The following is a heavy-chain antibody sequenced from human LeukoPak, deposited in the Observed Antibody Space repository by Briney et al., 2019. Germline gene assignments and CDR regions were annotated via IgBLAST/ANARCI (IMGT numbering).Heavy chain of an antibody. CDR3: ARDRSGGSWGAFDI. D-gene: IGHD2-15*01. V-gene: IGHV3-21*01. Sequence: PGGSLRLSCAASGFTFNRNNMNWVRQAPGKGLEWVSSISSSSSYIYYADSVKGRFTISRDNAKNSLYLQMNSLRAEDTAVYYCARDRSGGSWGAFDIWGQGTMVTVSS. CDR1: GFTFNRNN. CDR2: ISSSSSYI. J-gene: IGHJ3*02.